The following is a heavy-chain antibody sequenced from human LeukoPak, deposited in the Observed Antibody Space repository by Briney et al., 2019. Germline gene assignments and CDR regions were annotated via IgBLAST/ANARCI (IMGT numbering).Heavy chain of an antibody. J-gene: IGHJ4*02. Sequence: ASVKVSCKASGYTFTSYGISWVRQAPGQGLEWMGWISAYSGNTNYAQQLQGRVTMTTDTSTSTAYMELRSLRSDDTAVYYCARGYCSSTSCSSFDYWGQGTLVTVS. D-gene: IGHD2-2*01. V-gene: IGHV1-18*01. CDR2: ISAYSGNT. CDR1: GYTFTSYG. CDR3: ARGYCSSTSCSSFDY.